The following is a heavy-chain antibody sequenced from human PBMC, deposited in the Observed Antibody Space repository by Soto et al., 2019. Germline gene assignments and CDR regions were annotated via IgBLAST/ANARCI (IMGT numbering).Heavy chain of an antibody. Sequence: GGSLRLSCAASGFTFSSYGMHWVRQAPGKGLEWVAVIWYDGSNKYYADSVKGRVTISRDNSKNTLYLQMNSLRAEDTGVYYCAFDLISGYSYGSMDHWGQGSLVTVSS. CDR1: GFTFSSYG. CDR3: AFDLISGYSYGSMDH. V-gene: IGHV3-33*01. D-gene: IGHD5-18*01. J-gene: IGHJ4*02. CDR2: IWYDGSNK.